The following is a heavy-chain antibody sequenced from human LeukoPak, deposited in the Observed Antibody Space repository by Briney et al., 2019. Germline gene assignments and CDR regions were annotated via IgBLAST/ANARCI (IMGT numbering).Heavy chain of an antibody. J-gene: IGHJ6*02. CDR1: GGSINSYY. Sequence: SETLSLTCTVSGGSINSYYWNWIRQPPGKGLEWIGDIYYSGSTNYNPSLKSRVIISLDTSKNQFSLNLRSVTAADTAVYYCARGHGYVGATVYYYYYGMDVWGQGTTVTVSS. D-gene: IGHD1-26*01. V-gene: IGHV4-59*08. CDR2: IYYSGST. CDR3: ARGHGYVGATVYYYYYGMDV.